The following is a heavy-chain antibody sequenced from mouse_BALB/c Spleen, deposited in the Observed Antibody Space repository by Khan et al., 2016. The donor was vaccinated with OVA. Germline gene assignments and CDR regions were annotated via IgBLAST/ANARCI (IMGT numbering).Heavy chain of an antibody. Sequence: QVQLQQSGAELARPGASVKLSCKASGYTFTDYYINWVKQRTGQGLEWIGDIYPGSGKPYYNEQFKGKATLTADKSSSTAYMQLSSLTSEDSAVYFCARGDYGLYYFDYWGQGTTLTVSS. J-gene: IGHJ2*01. D-gene: IGHD1-2*01. CDR3: ARGDYGLYYFDY. CDR1: GYTFTDYY. CDR2: IYPGSGKP. V-gene: IGHV1-77*01.